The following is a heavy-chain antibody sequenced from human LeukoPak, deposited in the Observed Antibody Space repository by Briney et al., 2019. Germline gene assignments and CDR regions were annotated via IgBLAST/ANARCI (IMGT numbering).Heavy chain of an antibody. J-gene: IGHJ4*02. CDR3: SRDVDGSGNYGFDY. Sequence: PGGSLRLSCAASGFTFSSYSMSWVRQAPGKGLEWVSSISTSSTHLLYADSAKGRFTISRDNAKNLLFLQLNSLRAEDTAVYLCSRDVDGSGNYGFDYWGQGALVTVSS. D-gene: IGHD3-10*01. V-gene: IGHV3-21*06. CDR1: GFTFSSYS. CDR2: ISTSSTHL.